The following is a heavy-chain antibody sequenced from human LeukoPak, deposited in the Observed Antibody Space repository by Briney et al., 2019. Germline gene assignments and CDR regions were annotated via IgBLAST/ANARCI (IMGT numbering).Heavy chain of an antibody. CDR3: ARDGPYYDFWSGYSRESNWFDP. D-gene: IGHD3-3*01. CDR1: GFTFSSYG. Sequence: GGSLRLSCAASGFTFSSYGMHWVRQAPGKGLEWVSYISSSGSTIYYADSVKGRFTISRDNAKNSLYLQMNSLRAEDTAVYYCARDGPYYDFWSGYSRESNWFDPWGQGTLVTVSS. J-gene: IGHJ5*02. CDR2: ISSSGSTI. V-gene: IGHV3-48*04.